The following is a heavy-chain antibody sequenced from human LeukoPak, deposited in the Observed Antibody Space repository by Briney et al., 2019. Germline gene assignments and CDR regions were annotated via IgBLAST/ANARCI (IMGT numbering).Heavy chain of an antibody. J-gene: IGHJ4*02. D-gene: IGHD5-24*01. CDR2: INPNSGGT. V-gene: IGHV1-2*02. CDR1: GYTFTGYY. Sequence: ASVKVSCKASGYTFTGYYMHWVRQAPGQGLGWMGLINPNSGGTNYAQKFQGRVTMTRDTSISTAYMELSRLRSDDTDVYYCARDRGGHNMYYFDYWGQGTLVTVSS. CDR3: ARDRGGHNMYYFDY.